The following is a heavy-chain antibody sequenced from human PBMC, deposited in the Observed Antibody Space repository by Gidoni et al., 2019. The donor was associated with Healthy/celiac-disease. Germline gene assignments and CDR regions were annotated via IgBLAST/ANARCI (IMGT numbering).Heavy chain of an antibody. CDR3: AFRTGHDAFDI. J-gene: IGHJ3*02. D-gene: IGHD3-10*01. CDR2: ISSSSSYT. Sequence: QVQLVESGGGLVKPGGSLRLSCAASGFTFSDYYMSWIRQAPGKGLEWVSYISSSSSYTNYADSVKGRFTISRDNAKNSLYLQMNSLRAEDTAVYYCAFRTGHDAFDIWGQGTMVTVSS. V-gene: IGHV3-11*05. CDR1: GFTFSDYY.